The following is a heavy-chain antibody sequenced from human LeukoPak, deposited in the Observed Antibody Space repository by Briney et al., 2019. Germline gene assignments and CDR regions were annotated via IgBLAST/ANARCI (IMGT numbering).Heavy chain of an antibody. CDR1: GGSISSYY. CDR3: ARPVPSRLGWFDP. V-gene: IGHV4-39*01. Sequence: PSETLSLTCTVSGGSISSYYWGWIRQPPGKGLEWIGTIYYSGSTYYNPSLKSRVTISVDTSKNQFSLKLSSVTAADTAVYYCARPVPSRLGWFDPWGQGTLVTVSS. CDR2: IYYSGST. D-gene: IGHD1-1*01. J-gene: IGHJ5*02.